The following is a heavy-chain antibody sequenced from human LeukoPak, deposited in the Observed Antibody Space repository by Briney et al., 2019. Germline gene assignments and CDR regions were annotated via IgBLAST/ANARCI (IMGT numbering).Heavy chain of an antibody. J-gene: IGHJ4*02. CDR2: INPNTGHT. Sequence: ASVKVSCKASGYTFTSSDIHWVRQATGQGLEWMGWINPNTGHTAYAQKFQGRVTITRNTSISTAYMELSSLRSEDTAVYYCASVAGDILTGRDYWGQGTLVTVSS. D-gene: IGHD3-9*01. CDR1: GYTFTSSD. V-gene: IGHV1-8*03. CDR3: ASVAGDILTGRDY.